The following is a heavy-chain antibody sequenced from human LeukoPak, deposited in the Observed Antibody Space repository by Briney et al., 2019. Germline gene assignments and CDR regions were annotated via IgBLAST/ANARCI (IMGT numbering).Heavy chain of an antibody. J-gene: IGHJ5*02. CDR3: ARRVAAAGYWFDP. D-gene: IGHD6-13*01. CDR2: IYPGDSDT. V-gene: IGHV5-51*01. Sequence: GESLKISRKGSGYSFTSYWIGWVRQMPGKGLEWMGIIYPGDSDTRYSPSFQGQVTISADKSISTAYLQWSSLKASDTAMYYCARRVAAAGYWFDPWGQGTLVTVSS. CDR1: GYSFTSYW.